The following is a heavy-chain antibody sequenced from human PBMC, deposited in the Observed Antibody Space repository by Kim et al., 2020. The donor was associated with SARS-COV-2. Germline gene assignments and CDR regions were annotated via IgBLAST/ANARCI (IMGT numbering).Heavy chain of an antibody. CDR3: ARDHRALSSIAARRPPLDV. Sequence: GGSLRLSCAASGFTFSDYYMSWIRQAPGKGLEWVSYISSSGSTIYYADSVKGRFTISRDNAKNSLYLQMNSLRAEDTAVYYCARDHRALSSIAARRPPLDVWGKGTTVTVSS. CDR1: GFTFSDYY. CDR2: ISSSGSTI. D-gene: IGHD6-6*01. V-gene: IGHV3-11*01. J-gene: IGHJ6*04.